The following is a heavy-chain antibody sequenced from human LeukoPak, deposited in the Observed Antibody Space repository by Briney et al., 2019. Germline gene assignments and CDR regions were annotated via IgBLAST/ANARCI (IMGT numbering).Heavy chain of an antibody. CDR3: TRGVLPARFDS. J-gene: IGHJ5*01. Sequence: ASAKVSCKASGYTFTSYGISWVRQAPGQGLEWMGWISAYNGNTNYAQKLQGRVTMTTDTSTSTAYMELSSLISDDTAVYYCTRGVLPARFDSWGQGTLVTVTS. D-gene: IGHD2-2*01. V-gene: IGHV1-18*01. CDR1: GYTFTSYG. CDR2: ISAYNGNT.